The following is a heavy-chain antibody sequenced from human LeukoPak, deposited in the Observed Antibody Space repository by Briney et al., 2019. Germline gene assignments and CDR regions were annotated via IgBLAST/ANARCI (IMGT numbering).Heavy chain of an antibody. CDR1: GYTFTSYD. CDR2: MNPNSGNT. V-gene: IGHV1-8*01. D-gene: IGHD4-11*01. CDR3: ARRDYSNYRNWFDP. Sequence: ASLKVSCKASGYTFTSYDINWVRQATGQGLEWMGWMNPNSGNTGYAQKFQGRVTMTRNTSISTAYMELSSLRSEDTAVYYCARRDYSNYRNWFDPWGQGTLVTVSS. J-gene: IGHJ5*02.